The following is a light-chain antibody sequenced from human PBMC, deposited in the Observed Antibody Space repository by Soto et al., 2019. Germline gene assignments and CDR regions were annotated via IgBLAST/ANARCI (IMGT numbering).Light chain of an antibody. CDR3: AAWDDSLNGHVV. CDR1: SSNIGSNT. Sequence: QSVLTQPPSASGTPGQRVTISCSGRSSNIGSNTENWYQQLPGTAPKLLIYSNNQRPSGVPDRCSRSKSGTSSSLAISGLQSEDEADYYCAAWDDSLNGHVVFGGGTKLTV. J-gene: IGLJ2*01. CDR2: SNN. V-gene: IGLV1-44*01.